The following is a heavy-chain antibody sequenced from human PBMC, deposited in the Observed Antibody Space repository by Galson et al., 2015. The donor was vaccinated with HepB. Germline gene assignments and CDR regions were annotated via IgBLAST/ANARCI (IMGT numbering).Heavy chain of an antibody. CDR2: ISPDGRP. V-gene: IGHV3-74*01. Sequence: SLRVACAADGVNFSDLWMLWVRDVPTKGLVWVARISPDGRPGHAASVKGRFTLSRDNGKSTLYLQLTSLREDDAGMYYCARDIIGVVKAAPPSLDLWGQGTQVTVS. CDR1: GVNFSDLW. CDR3: ARDIIGVVKAAPPSLDL. J-gene: IGHJ4*02. D-gene: IGHD2/OR15-2a*01.